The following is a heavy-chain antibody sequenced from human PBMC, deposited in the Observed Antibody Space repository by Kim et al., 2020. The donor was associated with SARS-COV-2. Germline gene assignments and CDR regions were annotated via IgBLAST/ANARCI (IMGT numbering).Heavy chain of an antibody. Sequence: SETLSLTCAVYGGSFSGYYWSWIRQPPGKGLEWIGEINHSGSTNYNPSLKSRVTISVDTSKNQFSLKLSSVTAADTAVYYCARRLGYCSGCSCYISRFDPWGQGTLVTVSS. CDR1: GGSFSGYY. CDR2: INHSGST. D-gene: IGHD2-15*01. J-gene: IGHJ5*02. V-gene: IGHV4-34*01. CDR3: ARRLGYCSGCSCYISRFDP.